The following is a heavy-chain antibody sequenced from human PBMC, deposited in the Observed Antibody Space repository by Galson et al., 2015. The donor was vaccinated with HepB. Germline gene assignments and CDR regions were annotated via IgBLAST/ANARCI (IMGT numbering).Heavy chain of an antibody. D-gene: IGHD2-21*02. CDR2: ISSNGGTT. J-gene: IGHJ4*02. CDR3: VKGRVTQGRFDY. Sequence: SLRLSCAASGFTFGSSAMHWVRQAPGKGLEYVSLISSNGGTTYYADSVKGRFTISRDNSKNTLYLQMSSLRPEDTAVYYCVKGRVTQGRFDYWGQGTLVTVSS. CDR1: GFTFGSSA. V-gene: IGHV3-64D*06.